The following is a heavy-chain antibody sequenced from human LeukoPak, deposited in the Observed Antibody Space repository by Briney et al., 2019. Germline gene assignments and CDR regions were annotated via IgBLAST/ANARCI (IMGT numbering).Heavy chain of an antibody. J-gene: IGHJ6*03. Sequence: SETLSLTCTVSGGSINSYYWSWIRQPPGKGLEWIGYIYYSGSTNYNPSLKSRVSISVDTSKNQFSLKLSSVTAADTAVYYCARVYYDFWSGYYYYYMDVWGKGTTVTVSS. CDR3: ARVYYDFWSGYYYYYMDV. V-gene: IGHV4-59*01. CDR2: IYYSGST. D-gene: IGHD3-3*01. CDR1: GGSINSYY.